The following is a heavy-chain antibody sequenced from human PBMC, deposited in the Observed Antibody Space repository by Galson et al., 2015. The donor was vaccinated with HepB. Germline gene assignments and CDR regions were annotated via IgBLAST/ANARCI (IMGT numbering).Heavy chain of an antibody. D-gene: IGHD6-6*01. J-gene: IGHJ4*02. V-gene: IGHV3-11*05. Sequence: SLRLSCAASGFTFSDYYMSWIRQAPGKGLEWVSYISSSSSYTNYADSVKGRFTISRDNAKNSLYLQMNSLRAEDTAVYYCARDLGSIADALNYYFDYWGQGTLVTVSS. CDR2: ISSSSSYT. CDR1: GFTFSDYY. CDR3: ARDLGSIADALNYYFDY.